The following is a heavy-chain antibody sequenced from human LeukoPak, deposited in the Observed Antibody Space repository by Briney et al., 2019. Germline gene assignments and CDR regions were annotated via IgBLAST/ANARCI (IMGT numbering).Heavy chain of an antibody. D-gene: IGHD2-15*01. V-gene: IGHV1-18*04. Sequence: ASVEVSFKPSGYTFTSFGISWVRQAPGQGLEWMGWIGAYNGDTNYAQKFQGRVTMTTDTSTSTAYMDLRSLRSDDTAVYYCTRDHCRGDNCPSFDYWGQGTLVTVSS. CDR2: IGAYNGDT. CDR3: TRDHCRGDNCPSFDY. J-gene: IGHJ4*02. CDR1: GYTFTSFG.